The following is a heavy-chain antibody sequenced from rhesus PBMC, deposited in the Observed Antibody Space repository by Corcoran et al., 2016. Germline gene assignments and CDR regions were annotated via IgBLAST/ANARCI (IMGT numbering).Heavy chain of an antibody. Sequence: QVQLQESGPGLVKPSETLSLTCAVSGGSFSSYWWSGIRQPQGKGLEWIGEINGNSGGTNYNPSLQSRVTISKDASKNQFSLKLSSVTTADTAVYYCARFGAAGLFDYWGQGVLVTVSS. CDR2: INGNSGGT. CDR3: ARFGAAGLFDY. D-gene: IGHD6-25*01. V-gene: IGHV4-80*01. J-gene: IGHJ4*01. CDR1: GGSFSSYW.